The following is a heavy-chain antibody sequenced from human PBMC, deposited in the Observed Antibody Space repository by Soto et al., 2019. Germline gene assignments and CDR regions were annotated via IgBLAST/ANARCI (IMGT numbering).Heavy chain of an antibody. CDR3: ATLFHDYGDYVYYYYYGMDV. Sequence: SVTLSLTCTVSCGSISSSSYYLGWIRPPPGKGLEWIGSIYYSGSTYYNPSLKSRVTISVDTSKNQFSLKLSSVTAADTAVYYCATLFHDYGDYVYYYYYGMDVWGQGTTVTVSS. V-gene: IGHV4-39*01. CDR1: CGSISSSSYY. D-gene: IGHD4-17*01. J-gene: IGHJ6*02. CDR2: IYYSGST.